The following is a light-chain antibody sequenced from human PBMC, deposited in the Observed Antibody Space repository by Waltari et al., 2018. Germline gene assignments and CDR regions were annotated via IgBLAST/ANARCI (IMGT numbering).Light chain of an antibody. J-gene: IGKJ4*01. CDR1: QSLLYSSNNKNS. V-gene: IGKV4-1*01. CDR3: QQYYNTPLT. Sequence: DIVMTQSSDSLAVSLGERAAINCKSSQSLLYSSNNKNSLAWYQQKPGQPPKLLIYWTSTRESGVPDRFSGSGSGTDFTLTISSLQAEDVAVYYCQQYYNTPLTFGGGTKVEIK. CDR2: WTS.